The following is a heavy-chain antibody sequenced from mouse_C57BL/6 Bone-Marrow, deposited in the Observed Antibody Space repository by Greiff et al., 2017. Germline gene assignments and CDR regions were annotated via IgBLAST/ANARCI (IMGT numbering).Heavy chain of an antibody. D-gene: IGHD2-3*01. J-gene: IGHJ4*01. CDR2: IHPNSGST. V-gene: IGHV1-64*01. Sequence: QVQLKQPGAELVKPGASVKLSCKASGYTFTSYWMHWVKQRPGQGLEWIGMIHPNSGSTNYNEKFKSKATLTVDKSSSTAYMQLSSLTSEDSAVYYCADGYSSLLYAMDYWGQGTSVTVSS. CDR3: ADGYSSLLYAMDY. CDR1: GYTFTSYW.